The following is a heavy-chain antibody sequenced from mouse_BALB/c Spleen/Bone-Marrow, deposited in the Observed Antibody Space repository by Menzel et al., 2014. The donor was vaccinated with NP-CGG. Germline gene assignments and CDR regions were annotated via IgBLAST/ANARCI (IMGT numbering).Heavy chain of an antibody. CDR3: ARGGISVDY. CDR1: GYAFSSYW. CDR2: IYPGDSDT. V-gene: IGHV1-80*01. J-gene: IGHJ2*01. Sequence: VHLVESGAELVRPWSSVKISCKASGYAFSSYWMDWVKQRPGQGLEWIGQIYPGDSDTDYNGKFKGKATLTADKSSNTAYMQLTSLTSEDSAVYFCARGGISVDYWGQGTTLTVSS.